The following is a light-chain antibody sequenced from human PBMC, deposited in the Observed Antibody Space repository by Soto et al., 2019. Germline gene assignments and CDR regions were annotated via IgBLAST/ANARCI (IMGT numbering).Light chain of an antibody. J-gene: IGKJ1*01. Sequence: ELVMRQSPAALSVSPGERATLSCRTSQTVSSSLAWYQQKPGQAPRLLISGASTRATGIPARFSGSGSGTEFTLTISSLQSEDFAVYYCQQYNNWWTFGQGTKVDIK. V-gene: IGKV3-15*01. CDR1: QTVSSS. CDR2: GAS. CDR3: QQYNNWWT.